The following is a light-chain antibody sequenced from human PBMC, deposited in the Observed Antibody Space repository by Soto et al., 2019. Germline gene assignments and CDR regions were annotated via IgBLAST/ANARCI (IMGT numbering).Light chain of an antibody. V-gene: IGKV3-15*01. Sequence: EIVMTQSPATLSVSPGARAPLSCRASQSVSSNLAWYQQKPGQAPRLLIYGASTRATGIPARFSGSGSGTEFTLTISSLQSEDFAVYYCQQYNNWPSWTFGQGTKV. CDR2: GAS. CDR1: QSVSSN. J-gene: IGKJ1*01. CDR3: QQYNNWPSWT.